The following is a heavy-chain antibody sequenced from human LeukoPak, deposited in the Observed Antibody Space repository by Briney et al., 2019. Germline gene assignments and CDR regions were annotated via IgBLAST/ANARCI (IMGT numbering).Heavy chain of an antibody. J-gene: IGHJ6*03. CDR1: GGTFSSYA. Sequence: SVKVSCKASGGTFSSYAITWVRQAPGQGLEWIGGIIPVFDTPNYAQNFRGRVTITTDESTSTAHMELSSLRSEDTAIYFCARDTTLSRVVTATTTYHYFYYIDVWGKGTTVTISS. D-gene: IGHD2-21*02. V-gene: IGHV1-69*05. CDR3: ARDTTLSRVVTATTTYHYFYYIDV. CDR2: IIPVFDTP.